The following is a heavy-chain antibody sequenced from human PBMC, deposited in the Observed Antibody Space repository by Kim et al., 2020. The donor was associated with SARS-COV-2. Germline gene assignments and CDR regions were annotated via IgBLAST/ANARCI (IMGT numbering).Heavy chain of an antibody. CDR1: GFTFSSYA. Sequence: GGSLRLSCAASGFTFSSYAMSWVRQAPGKGLEWVSAISGSGGSTYYADSVKGRFTISRDNSKNTLYLQMNSLRAEDTAVYYCAYTNIVRCFGYFNYWGQGTLVTVSS. CDR3: AYTNIVRCFGYFNY. CDR2: ISGSGGST. J-gene: IGHJ4*02. V-gene: IGHV3-23*01. D-gene: IGHD3-3*01.